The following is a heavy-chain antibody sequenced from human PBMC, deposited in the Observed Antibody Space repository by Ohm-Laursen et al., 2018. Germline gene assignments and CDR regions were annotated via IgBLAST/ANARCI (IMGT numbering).Heavy chain of an antibody. D-gene: IGHD6-19*01. CDR2: IYYSEGT. J-gene: IGHJ2*01. V-gene: IGHV4-59*08. CDR1: GGSISGYY. Sequence: SETLSLTCTVSGGSISGYYWSWIRQPPGKRLEWIGYIYYSEGTNYNPSLKSRVTISVDTSKNQFSLKLSSVTAADTAVYYCARRPIAVAINWYFDLWGRGTLVTVSS. CDR3: ARRPIAVAINWYFDL.